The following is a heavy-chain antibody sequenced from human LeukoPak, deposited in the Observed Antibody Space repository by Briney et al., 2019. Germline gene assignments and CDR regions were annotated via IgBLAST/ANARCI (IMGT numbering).Heavy chain of an antibody. D-gene: IGHD4-17*01. Sequence: AGGSLRLSCAASGFTFSSYAMSWVRQAPGKGLEWVTFISYDGSDTYYADSVMGRFTVSRDNSKNTLYLQMNSLRVEDTAVYYCAKGDFDYGVDYYFDYWGQGTLVTVSS. CDR3: AKGDFDYGVDYYFDY. CDR1: GFTFSSYA. J-gene: IGHJ4*02. CDR2: ISYDGSDT. V-gene: IGHV3-30*18.